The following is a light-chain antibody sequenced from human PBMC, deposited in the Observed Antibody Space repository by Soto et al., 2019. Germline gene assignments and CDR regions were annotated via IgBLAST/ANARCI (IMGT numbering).Light chain of an antibody. Sequence: DIQMTQSPSTLSASVGDTVTITCRASQSLSYWLAWYQQKRGQAPKLLIHKASTLESGVPSRFSGSGSGTEFTLTISSLQPDDFATFYCQQYDRFPYTFGQGTKLEIK. CDR2: KAS. V-gene: IGKV1-5*03. CDR3: QQYDRFPYT. J-gene: IGKJ2*01. CDR1: QSLSYW.